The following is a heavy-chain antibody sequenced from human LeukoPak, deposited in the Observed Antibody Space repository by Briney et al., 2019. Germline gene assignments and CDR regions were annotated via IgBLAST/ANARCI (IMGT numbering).Heavy chain of an antibody. Sequence: GASVKVSCKASGYSFNTYGISWVRQAPGQGLEWMGWVSADNGETNYAQKFQGRVTMTTDTSTSTAYMELTSLTSDDTAVYYCARDKDLGAVAGTFDYWGQGTLVTVSS. J-gene: IGHJ4*02. CDR1: GYSFNTYG. D-gene: IGHD6-19*01. CDR3: ARDKDLGAVAGTFDY. V-gene: IGHV1-18*01. CDR2: VSADNGET.